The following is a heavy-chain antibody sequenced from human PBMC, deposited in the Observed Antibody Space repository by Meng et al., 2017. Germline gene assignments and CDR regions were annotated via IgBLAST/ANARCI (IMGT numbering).Heavy chain of an antibody. Sequence: GESLKISCAASGFTFSSYGMHWVRQAPGKGLEWVAVIWYDGSNKYYADSVKGRFTISRDNAKNSLYLQMNSLRAEDTAVYYCARLSTVAALYLFDYWGQGTLVTVSS. D-gene: IGHD6-19*01. V-gene: IGHV3-33*01. J-gene: IGHJ4*02. CDR1: GFTFSSYG. CDR3: ARLSTVAALYLFDY. CDR2: IWYDGSNK.